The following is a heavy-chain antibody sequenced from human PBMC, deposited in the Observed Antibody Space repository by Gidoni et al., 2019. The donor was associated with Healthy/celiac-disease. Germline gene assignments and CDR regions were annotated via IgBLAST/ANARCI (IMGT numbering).Heavy chain of an antibody. Sequence: GKGLEWIGYIYYSGSTNYNPSLKSRVTISVDTSKNQFSLKLSSVTAADTAVYYCAREGPLTGVDYWGQGTLVTVSS. CDR2: IYYSGST. J-gene: IGHJ4*02. CDR3: AREGPLTGVDY. D-gene: IGHD1-20*01. V-gene: IGHV4-59*13.